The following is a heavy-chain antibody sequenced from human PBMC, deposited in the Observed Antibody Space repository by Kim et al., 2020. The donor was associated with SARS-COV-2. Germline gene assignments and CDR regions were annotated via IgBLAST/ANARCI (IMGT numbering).Heavy chain of an antibody. Sequence: GVSLRLSCAASGFTFSRYAMHWVRQAPGKGLEWVAVISFDGRYKDYADSVKGRFTISRDNSKNTLFLQMNSLRAEDTAVYYCASSYNWNYQGQYYWGQGTLVTVSS. V-gene: IGHV3-30*04. CDR3: ASSYNWNYQGQYY. D-gene: IGHD1-7*01. J-gene: IGHJ4*02. CDR2: ISFDGRYK. CDR1: GFTFSRYA.